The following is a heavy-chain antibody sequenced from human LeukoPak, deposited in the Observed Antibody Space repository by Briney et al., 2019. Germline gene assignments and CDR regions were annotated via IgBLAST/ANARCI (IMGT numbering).Heavy chain of an antibody. CDR3: AKATNTATGTPTLAIDY. CDR1: GSIFSDYY. V-gene: IGHV3-11*05. J-gene: IGHJ4*02. Sequence: PGGSLRLSCAASGSIFSDYYMSWIRQAPGKGLEWVSYISSTSSYTAYADSVKGRFTISRDNAKNSLYLQMNSLRAEDTAVYFCAKATNTATGTPTLAIDYWGQGTLVTVSS. CDR2: ISSTSSYT. D-gene: IGHD6-13*01.